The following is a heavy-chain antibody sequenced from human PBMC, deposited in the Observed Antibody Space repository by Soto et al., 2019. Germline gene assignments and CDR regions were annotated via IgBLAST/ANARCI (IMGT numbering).Heavy chain of an antibody. Sequence: EVQLVESGGGLVKPGGSLRLSCAASGLTFSSYSMNWVRQAPGKGLEWVSSISSGDSYIYYADSVRGRFTISRDNAENSPYLQMNSLRLEATAVYYCAASPEGTCSIRAWGQGALVTVSS. CDR2: ISSGDSYI. CDR1: GLTFSSYS. CDR3: AASPEGTCSIRA. V-gene: IGHV3-21*01. D-gene: IGHD1-7*01. J-gene: IGHJ5*02.